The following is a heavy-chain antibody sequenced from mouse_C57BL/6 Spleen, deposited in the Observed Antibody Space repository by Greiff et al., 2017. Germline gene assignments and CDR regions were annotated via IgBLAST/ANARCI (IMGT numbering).Heavy chain of an antibody. D-gene: IGHD2-5*01. CDR3: ARRGYSNQYYLDY. V-gene: IGHV1-50*01. Sequence: QVQLQQPGAELVKPGASVKLSCKASGYTFTSYWMQWVKQRPGQGLEWIGEIDPSDSYTNYNQQFKGKATLTVDTSSSTAYMQLSSLTSEDSAVYYCARRGYSNQYYLDYWGQGTTLTVSS. J-gene: IGHJ2*01. CDR2: IDPSDSYT. CDR1: GYTFTSYW.